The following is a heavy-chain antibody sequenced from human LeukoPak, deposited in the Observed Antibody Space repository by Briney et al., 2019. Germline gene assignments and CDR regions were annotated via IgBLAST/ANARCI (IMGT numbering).Heavy chain of an antibody. CDR2: TYSGDST. D-gene: IGHD3-16*01. V-gene: IGHV3-53*01. CDR3: AGALGDAFDI. J-gene: IGHJ3*02. Sequence: PGGSLRLSCAASGFTVSSNYMSWVRQAPGKGLEWVSVTYSGDSTFYADSVKGRFTISRDNSKNTLYLQMNSLRAEDTAVYYCAGALGDAFDIWGQGTMVTVSS. CDR1: GFTVSSNY.